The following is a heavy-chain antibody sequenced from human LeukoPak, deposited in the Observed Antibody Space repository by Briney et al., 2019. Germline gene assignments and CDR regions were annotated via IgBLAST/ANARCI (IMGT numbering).Heavy chain of an antibody. V-gene: IGHV1-69*06. CDR3: ARSLYSGSYGYWYFDL. D-gene: IGHD1-26*01. CDR1: GGTFSSYA. CDR2: IIPIFGTA. Sequence: SVKVSCKASGGTFSSYAISWVRQAPRQGLEWMGGIIPIFGTANYAQKFQGRVTITADKSTSTAYMELSSLRSEDTAVYYCARSLYSGSYGYWYFDLWGRGTLVTVSS. J-gene: IGHJ2*01.